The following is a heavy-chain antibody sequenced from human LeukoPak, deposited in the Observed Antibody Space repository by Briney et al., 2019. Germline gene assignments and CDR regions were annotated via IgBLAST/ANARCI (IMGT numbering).Heavy chain of an antibody. D-gene: IGHD4-17*01. CDR3: ARGHGYGDYWYFDL. CDR2: ISSSSSFI. Sequence: PGGSLRLSCAASGFTFISYSMNLGRQAPGKGLEWVSSISSSSSFIYYVDSVKGRFTISRDNAKNSLFLQMNSLRAEDTTVYYCARGHGYGDYWYFDLWGRGTLVTVSS. V-gene: IGHV3-21*01. J-gene: IGHJ2*01. CDR1: GFTFISYS.